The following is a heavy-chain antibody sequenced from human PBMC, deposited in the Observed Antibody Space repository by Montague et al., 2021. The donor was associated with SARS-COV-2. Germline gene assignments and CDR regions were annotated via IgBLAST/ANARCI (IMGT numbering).Heavy chain of an antibody. V-gene: IGHV4-34*01. CDR1: GGSFSGFY. Sequence: SETLSLTSAASGGSFSGFYWSWVRQSPGKGLEWIGDVNHSESTNYNPSLKGRVTISVDRSKNQFSLRLRSVTAADTAVYYCARGRGLYYESSGGLYYMDVWGEGTTVTVSS. CDR2: VNHSEST. CDR3: ARGRGLYYESSGGLYYMDV. J-gene: IGHJ6*03. D-gene: IGHD3-22*01.